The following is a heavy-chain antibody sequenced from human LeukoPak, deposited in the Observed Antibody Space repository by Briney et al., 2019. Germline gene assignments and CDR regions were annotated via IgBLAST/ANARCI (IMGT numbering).Heavy chain of an antibody. J-gene: IGHJ6*03. CDR3: ARNKPHRVIKYYYYMDV. D-gene: IGHD3-16*02. CDR2: IYHSGST. V-gene: IGHV4-4*02. CDR1: GGSISSSNW. Sequence: SGTLSLTCAVSGGSISSSNWWSWVRQPPGKGLEWIGEIYHSGSTNYNPSLKSRVTISVDKSKNQFSLKLSSVTAADTAVYYCARNKPHRVIKYYYYMDVWGKGTTVTISS.